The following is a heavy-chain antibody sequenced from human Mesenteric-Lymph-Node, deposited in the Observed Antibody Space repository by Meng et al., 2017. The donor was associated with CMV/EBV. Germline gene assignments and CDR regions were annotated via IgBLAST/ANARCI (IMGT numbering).Heavy chain of an antibody. CDR2: ISKDENNQ. V-gene: IGHV3-30-3*01. CDR3: ARDLSSSIWFYY. D-gene: IGHD6-13*01. Sequence: GESLKISCAASGFTFRSYSMHWVRQAPGKGLEWVAVISKDENNQYYADSVSGRFTISRDNSKNTVYLQMSSLRAEDTAVYYCARDLSSSIWFYYWGQGTLVTVSS. CDR1: GFTFRSYS. J-gene: IGHJ4*02.